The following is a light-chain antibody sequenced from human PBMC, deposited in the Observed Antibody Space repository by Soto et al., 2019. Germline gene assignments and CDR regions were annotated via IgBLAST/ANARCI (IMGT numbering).Light chain of an antibody. CDR3: QQRSSWPIT. CDR2: DAS. J-gene: IGKJ5*01. V-gene: IGKV3-11*01. CDR1: QSISSY. Sequence: EIVLTQSPATLFLSPGERATLSCRASQSISSYLAWYQQKPGQAPRLIIYDASLRAAGIPARFSGSGSGTDFTLTISSLEPEDFAVYYCQQRSSWPITFGQGTRLEIK.